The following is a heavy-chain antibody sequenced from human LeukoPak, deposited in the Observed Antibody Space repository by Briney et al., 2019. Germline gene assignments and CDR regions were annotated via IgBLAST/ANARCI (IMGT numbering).Heavy chain of an antibody. J-gene: IGHJ4*02. D-gene: IGHD4-17*01. V-gene: IGHV3-23*01. CDR3: AKSLTTVTNDFDY. Sequence: GGSLRLSCAASGFTFSSYAMSWVRQAPGKGLECISGFSGSGGSTYYADSVKGRFTISRDNSKNTLYLQMNSLRAEDTAVYYCAKSLTTVTNDFDYWGQGTLVTVSS. CDR1: GFTFSSYA. CDR2: FSGSGGST.